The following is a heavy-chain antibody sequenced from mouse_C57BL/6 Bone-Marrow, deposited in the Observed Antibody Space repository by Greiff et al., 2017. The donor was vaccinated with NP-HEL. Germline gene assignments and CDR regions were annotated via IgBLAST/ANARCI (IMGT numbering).Heavy chain of an antibody. CDR3: ARSGSSYEFAY. V-gene: IGHV1-64*01. Sequence: VQLQQPGAELVKPGASVKLSCKASGYTFTSYWMHWVKQRPGQGLEWIGMIHPNSGSTNYNEKFKSKATLTVDKSSSTAYMQLSSLTSEDSAVYCCARSGSSYEFAYWGQGTLVTVSA. CDR1: GYTFTSYW. D-gene: IGHD1-1*01. J-gene: IGHJ3*01. CDR2: IHPNSGST.